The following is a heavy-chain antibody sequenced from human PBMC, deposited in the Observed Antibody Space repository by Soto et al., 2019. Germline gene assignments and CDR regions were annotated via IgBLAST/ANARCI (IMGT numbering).Heavy chain of an antibody. V-gene: IGHV4-31*03. CDR3: ARGDNWNDEASDY. CDR1: GGSISSGGYY. CDR2: IYYSGST. Sequence: SETLSLTCTVSGGSISSGGYYWSWIRQHPGKGLEWIGYIYYSGSTYYNPSLKSRVTISVDTSKNQFSLKLSSVTAADTAVYYCARGDNWNDEASDYWGQGTLVTVSS. D-gene: IGHD1-1*01. J-gene: IGHJ4*02.